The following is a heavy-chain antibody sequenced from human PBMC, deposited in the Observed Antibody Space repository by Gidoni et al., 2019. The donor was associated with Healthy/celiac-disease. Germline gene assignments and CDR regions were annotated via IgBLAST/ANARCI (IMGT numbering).Heavy chain of an antibody. CDR3: AKSSLGELSLAYYFDY. J-gene: IGHJ4*02. D-gene: IGHD3-16*02. CDR2: ISGSGGST. Sequence: EVQLLESGGGLVQPGGSLRLSCAASGFTFSSYAMSWVRQAPGKGLGWVSAISGSGGSTYYADSVKGRFTISRDNSKNTLYLQMNSLRAEDTAVYYCAKSSLGELSLAYYFDYWGQGTLVTVSS. CDR1: GFTFSSYA. V-gene: IGHV3-23*01.